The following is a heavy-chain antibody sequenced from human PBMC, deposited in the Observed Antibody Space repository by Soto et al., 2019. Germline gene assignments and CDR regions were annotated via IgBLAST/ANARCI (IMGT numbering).Heavy chain of an antibody. CDR1: GFTFSSYA. D-gene: IGHD3-10*01. J-gene: IGHJ6*03. Sequence: EVQLLESGGGLVQPGGSLRLSCAASGFTFSSYAMSWVRQAPGKGLEWVSAISGSGGSTYYADSVKGRFTISRDNSKNTVYLQMNSLRAEDTAVYYCAKDLGGGVYYYYMDVWGKGTTVTVSS. CDR2: ISGSGGST. V-gene: IGHV3-23*01. CDR3: AKDLGGGVYYYYMDV.